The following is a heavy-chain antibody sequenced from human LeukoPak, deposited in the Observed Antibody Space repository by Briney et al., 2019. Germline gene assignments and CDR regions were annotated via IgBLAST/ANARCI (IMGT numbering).Heavy chain of an antibody. CDR2: ISGSGDNT. J-gene: IGHJ4*02. CDR3: AKGSYYDSSGSFYFDY. Sequence: GGSLRLSCAASGFTVSSNYVSWVRQAPGKGLEWVSGISGSGDNTYYADSVKGRFTISRDNSKNTLYVQVNSLGTGDTAAYYCAKGSYYDSSGSFYFDYWGQGTLVTVSS. D-gene: IGHD3-22*01. CDR1: GFTVSSNY. V-gene: IGHV3-23*01.